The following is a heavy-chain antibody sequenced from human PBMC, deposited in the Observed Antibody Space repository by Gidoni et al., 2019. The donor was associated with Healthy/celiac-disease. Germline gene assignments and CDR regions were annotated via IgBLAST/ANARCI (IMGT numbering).Heavy chain of an antibody. V-gene: IGHV3-30*18. Sequence: QVQLVESGGGVVQPGRSLRLSCAASGFPFSSYGMHWVRQAPGKGLEWVAVISYDGSNKYYADSVKGRFTISRDNSKNTLYLQMNSLRAEDTAVYYCAKDRCSSTSCQGYYFDYWGQGTLVTVSS. J-gene: IGHJ4*02. D-gene: IGHD2-2*01. CDR3: AKDRCSSTSCQGYYFDY. CDR1: GFPFSSYG. CDR2: ISYDGSNK.